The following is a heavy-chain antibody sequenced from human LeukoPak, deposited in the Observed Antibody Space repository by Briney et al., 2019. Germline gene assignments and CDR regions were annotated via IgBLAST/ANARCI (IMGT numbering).Heavy chain of an antibody. Sequence: KAGGSLRLSCAASGFTLSSCAMSWVRQAPGKGLEWIGEINHSGSTNYNPSLKSRVTISVDTSKNQFSLKLSSVTAADTAVYYCARARKAYSYDLYYFDYWGQGTLVTVSS. CDR3: ARARKAYSYDLYYFDY. J-gene: IGHJ4*02. CDR2: INHSGST. V-gene: IGHV4-34*01. D-gene: IGHD5-18*01. CDR1: GFTLSSCA.